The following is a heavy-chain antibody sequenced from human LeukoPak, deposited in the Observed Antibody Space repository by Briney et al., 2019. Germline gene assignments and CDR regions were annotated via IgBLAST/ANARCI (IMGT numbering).Heavy chain of an antibody. CDR2: IISSSSYI. CDR1: GFTFSSYS. D-gene: IGHD2-2*01. J-gene: IGHJ3*02. V-gene: IGHV3-21*01. Sequence: GGSLSLSCAASGFTFSSYSMNWVRQAPGKGLEWVSSIISSSSYIYYADSVKGRFTISRDNAKNSLYLQMNSLRAEDTAVYYCARDHPYCSSTSCYGRGAFDIWGQGTMVTVSS. CDR3: ARDHPYCSSTSCYGRGAFDI.